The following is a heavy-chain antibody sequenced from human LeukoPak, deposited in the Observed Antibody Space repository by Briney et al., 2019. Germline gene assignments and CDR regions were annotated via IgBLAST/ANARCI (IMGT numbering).Heavy chain of an antibody. Sequence: GGSLRLSCAASGFTFSDYYMSWIRQAPGRGLEWVSDISSTSIYTNYADSVKGRFTISRDNAKNSLYLQMNSLRAEDTAVYYCASDYGSGSWRFDYWGQGTLATVSS. V-gene: IGHV3-11*05. D-gene: IGHD3-10*01. CDR2: ISSTSIYT. J-gene: IGHJ4*02. CDR1: GFTFSDYY. CDR3: ASDYGSGSWRFDY.